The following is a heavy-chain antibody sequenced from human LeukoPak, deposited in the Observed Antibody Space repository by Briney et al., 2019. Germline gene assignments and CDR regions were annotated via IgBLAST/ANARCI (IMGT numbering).Heavy chain of an antibody. CDR1: GFTFNNYE. D-gene: IGHD6-19*01. CDR2: ISSSGSTI. Sequence: GGSLRLSCAASGFTFNNYETHWVRQAPGKGLEWVSYISSSGSTIYYADSVKGRFTISRDNSKNTLYLQMNSLRAEDTAVYYCAKTPRYSSGWTSGDYFDYWGQGTLVTVSS. CDR3: AKTPRYSSGWTSGDYFDY. V-gene: IGHV3-48*03. J-gene: IGHJ4*02.